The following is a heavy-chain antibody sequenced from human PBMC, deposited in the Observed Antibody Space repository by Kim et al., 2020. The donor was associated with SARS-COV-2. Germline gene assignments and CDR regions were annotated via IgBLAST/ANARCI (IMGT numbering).Heavy chain of an antibody. J-gene: IGHJ4*02. V-gene: IGHV3-66*01. CDR3: ARYSSSWGTEYYFDY. Sequence: ESVKGRFTISRDNSKNTLYLQMNSLRAEDTAVYYCARYSSSWGTEYYFDYWGQGTLVTVSS. D-gene: IGHD6-13*01.